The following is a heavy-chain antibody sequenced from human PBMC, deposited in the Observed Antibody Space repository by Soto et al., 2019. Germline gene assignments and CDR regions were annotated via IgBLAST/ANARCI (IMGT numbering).Heavy chain of an antibody. CDR3: ARGGGPLGLGDYYMDV. CDR1: GYTFTTYY. J-gene: IGHJ6*03. Sequence: ASVKVSCKASGYTFTTYYIQWVRQAPGQGLEWMGIINPSDGSTSYAQKFQGRVTMTRDTSTSTVYMELSSLRSEDTAVYYCARGGGPLGLGDYYMDVWAKGTTVTVSS. V-gene: IGHV1-46*03. D-gene: IGHD3-16*01. CDR2: INPSDGST.